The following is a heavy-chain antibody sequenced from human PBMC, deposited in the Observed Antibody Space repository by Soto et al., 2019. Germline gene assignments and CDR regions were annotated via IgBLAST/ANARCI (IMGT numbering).Heavy chain of an antibody. CDR2: IYYSGST. Sequence: SETLSLTCTVSGGSISSGDYYWSWIRQPPGKGLEWIGYIYYSGSTYYNPSLKSRVTISVDTSKNQFSLKLSSVTAADTAVYYCARDHDFRGLNPWGQGTLVTVSS. D-gene: IGHD3-3*01. V-gene: IGHV4-30-4*01. CDR3: ARDHDFRGLNP. J-gene: IGHJ5*02. CDR1: GGSISSGDYY.